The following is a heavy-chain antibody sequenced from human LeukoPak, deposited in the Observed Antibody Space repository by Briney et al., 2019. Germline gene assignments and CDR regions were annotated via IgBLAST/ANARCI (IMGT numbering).Heavy chain of an antibody. CDR1: GGSISSGGYY. D-gene: IGHD2-15*01. Sequence: SETLSLTCTVSGGSISSGGYYWSWIRQHPGKGQEWIGYIYYSGSTYYNPSLKSRVTISVDTSKNQFSLKLSSVTAADTAVYYCAREPVVVVAATYYYGMDVGGQGTTVTVSS. CDR3: AREPVVVVAATYYYGMDV. CDR2: IYYSGST. J-gene: IGHJ6*02. V-gene: IGHV4-31*03.